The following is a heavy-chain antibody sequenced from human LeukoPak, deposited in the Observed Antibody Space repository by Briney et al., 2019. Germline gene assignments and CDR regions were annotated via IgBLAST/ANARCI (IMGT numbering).Heavy chain of an antibody. CDR1: GGSFSGYY. D-gene: IGHD3-3*01. J-gene: IGHJ6*02. CDR2: INHSGST. V-gene: IGHV4-34*01. CDR3: ARDRKQPTYYDFWSGLYTDPIWYYYGMDV. Sequence: SETLSLTCAVYGGSFSGYYWSWIRQPPGKGLEWIGEINHSGSTNYNPSLKSRVTISVDTSKNQFSLKLSSVTAADTAVYYCARDRKQPTYYDFWSGLYTDPIWYYYGMDVWGQGTTVTVSS.